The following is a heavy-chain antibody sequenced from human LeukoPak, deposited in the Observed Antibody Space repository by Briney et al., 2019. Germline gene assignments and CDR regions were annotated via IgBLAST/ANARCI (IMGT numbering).Heavy chain of an antibody. Sequence: GGSLRLSCAASGFAFSSYAMSWVRQAPGKGLEWVSVISGSGGATYYADSVKGRFTISRDNAKNSLYLQMNSLRAEDTAVYYCARWYSSSWYISGFDYWGQGTLVTVSS. CDR3: ARWYSSSWYISGFDY. CDR1: GFAFSSYA. V-gene: IGHV3-23*01. J-gene: IGHJ4*02. CDR2: ISGSGGAT. D-gene: IGHD6-13*01.